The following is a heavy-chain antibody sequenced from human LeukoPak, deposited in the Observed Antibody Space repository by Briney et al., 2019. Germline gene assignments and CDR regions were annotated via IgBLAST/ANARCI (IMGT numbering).Heavy chain of an antibody. CDR3: ARGRDYGDYQGVAYYFDY. Sequence: PGGSLRLSCVASGFTFSSYAMSWVRQAPGKGLEWVSGINWNGGSTGYADSVKGRFTISRDNAKNSLYLQMNSLRAEDTALNYCARGRDYGDYQGVAYYFDYWSQGTLVTVSA. V-gene: IGHV3-20*04. CDR1: GFTFSSYA. CDR2: INWNGGST. J-gene: IGHJ4*02. D-gene: IGHD4-17*01.